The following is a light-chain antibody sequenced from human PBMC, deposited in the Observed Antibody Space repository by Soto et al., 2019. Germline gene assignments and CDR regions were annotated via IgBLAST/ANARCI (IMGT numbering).Light chain of an antibody. CDR3: QQRSTWPGT. CDR1: QSVSNY. V-gene: IGKV3-11*02. Sequence: ETVLTQSPATLSMSPGERANLSCRASQSVSNYLAWYKQKPGQAPRLLIYDASNRATGIPARFSGSRSGRDFTLTISSLEPEDFAVYYCQQRSTWPGTFGQGTKLEIK. CDR2: DAS. J-gene: IGKJ2*01.